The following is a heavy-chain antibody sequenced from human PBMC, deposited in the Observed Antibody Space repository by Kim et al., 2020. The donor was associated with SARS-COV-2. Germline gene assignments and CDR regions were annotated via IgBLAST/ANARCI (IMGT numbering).Heavy chain of an antibody. Sequence: GGSLRLSCAASGFTFSGYAMRWVRQAPGKGLEWVAVISYAGSNKYYADSVKGRFTISRDNSKNTLYLQMNSLRAEDAAVYYCATLAAADYGGQGTLVTVSS. CDR3: ATLAAADY. CDR1: GFTFSGYA. CDR2: ISYAGSNK. V-gene: IGHV3-30*04. J-gene: IGHJ4*02. D-gene: IGHD6-13*01.